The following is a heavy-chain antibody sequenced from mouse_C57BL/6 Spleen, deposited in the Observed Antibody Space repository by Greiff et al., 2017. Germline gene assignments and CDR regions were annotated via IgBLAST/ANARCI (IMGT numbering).Heavy chain of an antibody. CDR2: IRYDGCN. CDR1: GYSITSGYY. Sequence: EVQLQQSGPGLVKPSQSLSLTCSVTGYSITSGYYRNWIRQFPGNKLEWMGYIRYDGCNNYNHSFKNRISITPDTSKNPSFLKLNSVTTEDTATYYCAIYDYDDEYYAMDYWGQGTSVTVSS. CDR3: AIYDYDDEYYAMDY. J-gene: IGHJ4*01. V-gene: IGHV3-6*01. D-gene: IGHD2-4*01.